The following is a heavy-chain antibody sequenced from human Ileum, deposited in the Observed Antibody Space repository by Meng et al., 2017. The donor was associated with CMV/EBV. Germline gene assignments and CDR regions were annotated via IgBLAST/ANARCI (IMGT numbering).Heavy chain of an antibody. D-gene: IGHD3-3*01. Sequence: ASVSSGDYYRSLIRQPPEEGLEWIGYIYYSGSTYYTPSLKSRVTISVDTSKNQFSMKLSSVAAADTAVYYCARASYDFWSGYLFDPWGQGTLVTVSS. CDR3: ARASYDFWSGYLFDP. CDR1: ASVSSGDYY. CDR2: IYYSGST. V-gene: IGHV4-30-4*08. J-gene: IGHJ5*02.